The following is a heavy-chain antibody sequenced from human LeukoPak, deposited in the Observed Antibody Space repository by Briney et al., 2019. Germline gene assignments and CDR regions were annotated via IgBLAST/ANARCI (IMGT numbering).Heavy chain of an antibody. CDR1: GFTFSSYG. CDR2: IRYDGSNK. J-gene: IGHJ3*02. CDR3: AKDEAYYYGSGLPGGAFDI. V-gene: IGHV3-30*02. Sequence: GGSLRLSCAASGFTFSSYGMHWVRQAPGKGLEWVAFIRYDGSNKYYADSVKGRFTISRDNSKNTLYLQMNSLRAEDTAVYYCAKDEAYYYGSGLPGGAFDIWGQGTMVTVSS. D-gene: IGHD3-10*01.